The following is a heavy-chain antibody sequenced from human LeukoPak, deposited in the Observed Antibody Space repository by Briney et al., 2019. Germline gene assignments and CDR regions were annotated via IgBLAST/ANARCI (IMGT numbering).Heavy chain of an antibody. J-gene: IGHJ4*02. CDR2: IKQDGSEK. D-gene: IGHD3-9*01. V-gene: IGHV3-7*03. CDR3: ARTLYYDILTGYSPTPYYFDY. Sequence: PGGSLRLSCAASGFTFSSYWMSWVRQAPGKGLEWVANIKQDGSEKYYVDSVKGRFTISRDNAKNSLYLQMNSLRAEDTAVYYCARTLYYDILTGYSPTPYYFDYWGQGTLATVSS. CDR1: GFTFSSYW.